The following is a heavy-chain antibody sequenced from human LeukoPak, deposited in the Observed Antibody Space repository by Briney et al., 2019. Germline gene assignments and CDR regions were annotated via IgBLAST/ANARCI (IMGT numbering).Heavy chain of an antibody. CDR2: IYYSGRT. V-gene: IGHV4-39*01. CDR3: ARHSGPKVQEYSGSLDAFDI. D-gene: IGHD1-26*01. CDR1: GGSISSSSYY. J-gene: IGHJ3*02. Sequence: KPSETLSLTCTVSGGSISSSSYYWGWIRQPPGKGLEWFGSIYYSGRTYYNPSLKGRVTISVDTSKNQFSQKLSSVTAADTAVYYCARHSGPKVQEYSGSLDAFDIWGQGTMVTVSS.